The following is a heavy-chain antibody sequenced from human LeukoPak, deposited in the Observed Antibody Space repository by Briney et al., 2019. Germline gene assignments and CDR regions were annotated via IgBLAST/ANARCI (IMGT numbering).Heavy chain of an antibody. CDR3: AKARIEALGTGAFDV. Sequence: GGSLRLSCAASGFTFSIYAMTWVRRAPGKGLEWVAAFSATDGSAQYAESVKGRFTISRDNSKNTLYLQMSRMRAEDTAVYYCAKARIEALGTGAFDVWGQGTMVTVSS. D-gene: IGHD6-13*01. CDR2: FSATDGSA. J-gene: IGHJ3*01. V-gene: IGHV3-23*01. CDR1: GFTFSIYA.